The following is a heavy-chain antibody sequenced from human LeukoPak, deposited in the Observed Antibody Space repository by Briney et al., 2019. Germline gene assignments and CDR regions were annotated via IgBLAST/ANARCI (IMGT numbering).Heavy chain of an antibody. J-gene: IGHJ4*02. V-gene: IGHV3-30*02. Sequence: GGSLRLSCAASGSTLSSNGMYWARQAPGKGLEWVAFIPYDGRNTYYADSVKGRFTISRDTSKNTLYLQMINLRAEDTAVYYCAKESSASYYFDYWGQGTLVTVSS. CDR3: AKESSASYYFDY. CDR2: IPYDGRNT. CDR1: GSTLSSNG. D-gene: IGHD3-10*01.